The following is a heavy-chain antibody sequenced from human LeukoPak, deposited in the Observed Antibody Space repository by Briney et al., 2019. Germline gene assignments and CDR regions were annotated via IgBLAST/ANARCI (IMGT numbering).Heavy chain of an antibody. CDR3: ARKGIVVVVAATRANCFDP. Sequence: PSETLSLTCAVYGGSFSGYYWSWIRQPPGKGLEWIGEINHSGSTNYNPSPKSRVTISVDTSKNQFSLKLSSVTAADTAVYYCARKGIVVVVAATRANCFDPWGQGTLVTVSS. CDR1: GGSFSGYY. J-gene: IGHJ5*02. CDR2: INHSGST. D-gene: IGHD2-15*01. V-gene: IGHV4-34*01.